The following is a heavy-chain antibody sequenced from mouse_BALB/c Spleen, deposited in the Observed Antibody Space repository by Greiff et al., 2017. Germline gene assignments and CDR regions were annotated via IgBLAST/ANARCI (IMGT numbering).Heavy chain of an antibody. CDR2: IDPANGNT. Sequence: VQLQQSGAELVKPGASVKLSCTASGFNIKDTYMHWVKQRPEQGLEWIGRIDPANGNTKYDPKFQGKATITADTSSNTAYLQLSSLTSEDTAVYYCARAYYGYEAYYAMDYWGQGTSVTVSS. CDR1: GFNIKDTY. CDR3: ARAYYGYEAYYAMDY. D-gene: IGHD2-9*01. V-gene: IGHV14-3*02. J-gene: IGHJ4*01.